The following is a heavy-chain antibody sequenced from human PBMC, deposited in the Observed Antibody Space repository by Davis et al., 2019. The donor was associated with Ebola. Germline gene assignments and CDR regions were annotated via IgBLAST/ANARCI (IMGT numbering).Heavy chain of an antibody. V-gene: IGHV1-2*04. CDR3: ARDQSTVTTGWFDP. Sequence: ASVKVSCKASGYTFTGYYMHWVRQAPGQGLEWMGWINPNSGGPNYAQKFQGWVTMTRDTSISTAYMELSRLRSDDTAVYYCARDQSTVTTGWFDPWGQGTLVTVSS. CDR2: INPNSGGP. J-gene: IGHJ5*02. D-gene: IGHD4-17*01. CDR1: GYTFTGYY.